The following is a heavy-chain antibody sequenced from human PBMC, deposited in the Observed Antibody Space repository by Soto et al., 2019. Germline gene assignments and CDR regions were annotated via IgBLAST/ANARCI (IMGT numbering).Heavy chain of an antibody. CDR3: VRPLPSGRNYCMDV. CDR2: IYNDGTT. Sequence: EVRLEESGGGLIQPGGSLRLSCTAYGLGVRNNYMSWVRQAPGMGLEWVSVIYNDGTTYYADSVKGRFTLSRDTSKNTLSLQLDSMRAEDTAVYYCVRPLPSGRNYCMDVWGQGTTVTVSS. J-gene: IGHJ6*03. V-gene: IGHV3-53*01. D-gene: IGHD3-10*01. CDR1: GLGVRNNY.